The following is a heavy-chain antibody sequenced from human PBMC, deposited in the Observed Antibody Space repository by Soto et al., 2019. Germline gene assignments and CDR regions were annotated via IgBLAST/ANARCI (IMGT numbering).Heavy chain of an antibody. Sequence: GGSLRLSCAASGFTFSNAWMNWVRQAPGKGLEWVGRIKSKTDGGTTDYAAPVKGRFTISRDDSKNTLYLQMNSLKTEDTAVYYCTTVRSPYSSGWHEHYYYYGMDVWGQGTTVTVSS. CDR2: IKSKTDGGTT. V-gene: IGHV3-15*07. CDR3: TTVRSPYSSGWHEHYYYYGMDV. CDR1: GFTFSNAW. D-gene: IGHD6-19*01. J-gene: IGHJ6*02.